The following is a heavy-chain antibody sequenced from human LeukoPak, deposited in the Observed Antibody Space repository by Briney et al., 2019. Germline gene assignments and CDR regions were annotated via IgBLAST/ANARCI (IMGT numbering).Heavy chain of an antibody. CDR3: APDLRGSAWSLDD. V-gene: IGHV3-74*01. D-gene: IGHD6-13*01. Sequence: GGSLRLSCAASGFTFSDYWMHWVRQPPGKGLMYVSRVKSDGTYTNYADSVKGRFTISRDNSKNTLYLQMDGLRAEDTAIYYCAPDLRGSAWSLDDWGQGTLVTVSS. J-gene: IGHJ4*02. CDR1: GFTFSDYW. CDR2: VKSDGTYT.